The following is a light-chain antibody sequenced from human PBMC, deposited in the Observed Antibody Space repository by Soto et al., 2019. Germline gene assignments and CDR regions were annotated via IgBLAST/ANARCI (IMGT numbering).Light chain of an antibody. J-gene: IGKJ1*01. CDR3: QQYNNWP. Sequence: EIVMTQSPATLSVSRGERATLSCRANQAISSNLAWYQQKPGQAPRLLIYGASTRATGIPARFSGSGSGTEFTLTISSLQSEDFAVYYCQQYNNWPFGQGTKVDIK. CDR1: QAISSN. V-gene: IGKV3-15*01. CDR2: GAS.